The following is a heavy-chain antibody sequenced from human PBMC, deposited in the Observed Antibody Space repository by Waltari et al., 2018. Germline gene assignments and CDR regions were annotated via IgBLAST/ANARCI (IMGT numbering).Heavy chain of an antibody. CDR2: TSWNSGTL. CDR1: GFNSAGYE. Sequence: ELQRVEAGGGLVQPGMSRSLSCAASGFNSAGYEMHWVRQPPGKGLDWVSRTSWNSGTLRDAASVMRRFSVSRDNAKYSLFLEMNSLGVEDTAVYYCAKYSSSYKLGYIDVWGEGTAVTV. CDR3: AKYSSSYKLGYIDV. V-gene: IGHV3-9*02. D-gene: IGHD6-6*01. J-gene: IGHJ6*03.